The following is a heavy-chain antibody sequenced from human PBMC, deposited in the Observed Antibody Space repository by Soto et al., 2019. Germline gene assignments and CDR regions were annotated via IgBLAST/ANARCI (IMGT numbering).Heavy chain of an antibody. D-gene: IGHD4-17*01. V-gene: IGHV4-31*03. Sequence: QVQLQESGPGLVKPSQTLSLTCTVSGGSISSGGYYWSWIRQHPGKGLEWIGYIYYSGSTYYNPSLKGRVTITVDTSKNQFSLKLRSVTAADTAVYYCARARRGYGDYPDDWGQGTLVTVSS. CDR1: GGSISSGGYY. CDR2: IYYSGST. CDR3: ARARRGYGDYPDD. J-gene: IGHJ4*02.